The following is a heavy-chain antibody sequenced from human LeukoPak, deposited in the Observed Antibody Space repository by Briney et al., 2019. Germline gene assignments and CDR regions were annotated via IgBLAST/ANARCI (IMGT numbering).Heavy chain of an antibody. D-gene: IGHD1-26*01. J-gene: IGHJ4*02. CDR2: IYYSGST. V-gene: IGHV4-30-4*08. Sequence: PSQTLSLTCTVSGGSISSGDYYWSWIRQPPGKGLEWIGYIYYSGSTYYNPSLKSRVTISVDTSKTQFSLKLSSVTAADTAVYYCARAPIVGAAFDYWGQGTLVTVSS. CDR1: GGSISSGDYY. CDR3: ARAPIVGAAFDY.